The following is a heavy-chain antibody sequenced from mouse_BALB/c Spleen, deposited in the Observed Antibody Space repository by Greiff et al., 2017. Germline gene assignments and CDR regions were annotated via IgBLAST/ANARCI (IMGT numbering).Heavy chain of an antibody. J-gene: IGHJ2*01. CDR3: ARSYYYYFDY. V-gene: IGHV1-67*01. CDR1: GYTFTDYA. Sequence: VQLQQSGPELVKPGASVKISCKGSGYTFTDYAMHWVKQSHAKSLEWIGVISTYYGDASYNQKFKGKATMTVDKSSSTAYMELARLTSEDSAIYYCARSYYYYFDYWGQGTTLTVSS. CDR2: ISTYYGDA. D-gene: IGHD1-1*01.